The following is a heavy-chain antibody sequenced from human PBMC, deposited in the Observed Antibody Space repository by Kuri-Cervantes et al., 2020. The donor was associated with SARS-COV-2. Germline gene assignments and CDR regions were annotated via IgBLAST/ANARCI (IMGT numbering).Heavy chain of an antibody. CDR1: GYSFSNYW. CDR3: ARKAPTGSSGYYYDFDY. V-gene: IGHV5-51*01. Sequence: KVSCKGSGYSFSNYWIGWVRQMPGKGLEWMGIIYPGDSDTRYSPSFQGQVTISADKSINTAYLQWSSLKASDTAIYYCARKAPTGSSGYYYDFDYWGQGTLVTVSS. CDR2: IYPGDSDT. J-gene: IGHJ4*02. D-gene: IGHD3-22*01.